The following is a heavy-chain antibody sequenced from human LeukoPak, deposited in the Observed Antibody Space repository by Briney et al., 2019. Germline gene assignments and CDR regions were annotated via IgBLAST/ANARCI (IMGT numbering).Heavy chain of an antibody. CDR3: ARDLHSSSRYTEVC. CDR2: IIPIFGTA. J-gene: IGHJ4*02. Sequence: SVKVSCKASGGAFSSYAISWVRQAPGQGLKWMGGIIPIFGTANYAQKFQGRVTITADESTSTAYMELSSLRSEDTAVYYCARDLHSSSRYTEVCWGQGTLVTVSS. D-gene: IGHD6-13*01. CDR1: GGAFSSYA. V-gene: IGHV1-69*13.